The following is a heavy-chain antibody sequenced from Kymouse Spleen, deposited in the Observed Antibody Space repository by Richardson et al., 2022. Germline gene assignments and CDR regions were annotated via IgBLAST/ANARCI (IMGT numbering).Heavy chain of an antibody. CDR2: ISAYNGNT. CDR3: ARRITGTYYYYYGMDV. Sequence: QVQLVQSGAEVKKPGASVKVSCKASGYTFTSYGISWVRQAPGQGLEWMGWISAYNGNTNYAQKLQGRVTMTTDTSTSTAYMELRSLRSDDTAVYYCARRITGTYYYYYGMDVWGQGTTVTVSS. CDR1: GYTFTSYG. J-gene: IGHJ6*02. D-gene: IGHD1-20*01,IGHD1-7*01. V-gene: IGHV1-18*01.